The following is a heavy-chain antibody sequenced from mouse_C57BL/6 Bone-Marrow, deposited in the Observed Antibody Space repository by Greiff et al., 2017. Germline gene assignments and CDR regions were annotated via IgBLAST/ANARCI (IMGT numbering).Heavy chain of an antibody. CDR1: GYTFTDYE. CDR3: TREYDDGY. V-gene: IGHV1-15*01. CDR2: IDPETGGT. D-gene: IGHD2-3*01. J-gene: IGHJ2*01. Sequence: QVQLQQSGAELVRPGASVTLSCKASGYTFTDYEMHWVKQTPVHGLEWIGAIDPETGGTAYNQKFTGKAILTADKSSSTAYMELRSLTSADSAVYSCTREYDDGYWGRGTTPTVSA.